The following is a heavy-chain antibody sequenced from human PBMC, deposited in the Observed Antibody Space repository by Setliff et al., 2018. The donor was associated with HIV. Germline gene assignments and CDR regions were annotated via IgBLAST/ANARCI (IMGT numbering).Heavy chain of an antibody. Sequence: ASVKVSCKASGYSFINYGISWVRQAPGQGPEWMGWISPYTGNTDYAPRLLGRVTMTIDTSTSRAYMELKSLTSDDTAAYFCARLGSGWSDSYYYAMDVWGQGTTVTVSS. CDR1: GYSFINYG. J-gene: IGHJ6*02. D-gene: IGHD6-19*01. CDR3: ARLGSGWSDSYYYAMDV. CDR2: ISPYTGNT. V-gene: IGHV1-18*01.